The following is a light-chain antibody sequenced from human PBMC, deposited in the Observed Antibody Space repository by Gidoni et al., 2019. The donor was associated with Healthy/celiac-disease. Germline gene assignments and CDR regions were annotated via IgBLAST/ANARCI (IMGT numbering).Light chain of an antibody. CDR2: SNH. J-gene: IGLJ3*02. V-gene: IGLV1-44*01. CDR3: AAWDDSLNGWV. CDR1: SSNIGSNT. Sequence: QSVLTQPPSASGTPGQRVTISCSGSSSNIGSNTVNWYQQRPGTAPKILIDSNHQRPTGVPDRFSGSKSGTSASLAISGLQSEDEADYYCAAWDDSLNGWVFGGGTKLTVL.